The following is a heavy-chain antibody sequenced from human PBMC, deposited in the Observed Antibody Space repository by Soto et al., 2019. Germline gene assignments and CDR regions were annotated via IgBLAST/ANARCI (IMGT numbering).Heavy chain of an antibody. CDR3: ARHLSARQNSGSYYKPKPHGGRDYYYGMDV. D-gene: IGHD3-10*01. CDR1: RRSIRSTRYY. CDR2: ISYSGST. J-gene: IGHJ6*02. Sequence: PSETLSLTCTLFRRSIRSTRYYWHWIRQPPGKVLAWIGSISYSGSTYYNPSLKSRVTISVDTSKNQFSLKLSSVTAADTAVYYCARHLSARQNSGSYYKPKPHGGRDYYYGMDVWGQGTTVS. V-gene: IGHV4-39*01.